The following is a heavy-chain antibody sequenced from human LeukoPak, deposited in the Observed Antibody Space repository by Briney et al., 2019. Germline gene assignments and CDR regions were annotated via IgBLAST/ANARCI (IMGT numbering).Heavy chain of an antibody. CDR3: AKAPRSGYYH. J-gene: IGHJ1*01. Sequence: PGGSLRLSCAASGFTFSTYTMNWVRQAPGKGLEWVSSISSIGSTIYYADSVKGRFTISRDNSKNTLYLQMNSLRAEDTAVYYCAKAPRSGYYHWGQGTLVTVSS. CDR2: ISSIGSTI. V-gene: IGHV3-48*01. CDR1: GFTFSTYT. D-gene: IGHD3-22*01.